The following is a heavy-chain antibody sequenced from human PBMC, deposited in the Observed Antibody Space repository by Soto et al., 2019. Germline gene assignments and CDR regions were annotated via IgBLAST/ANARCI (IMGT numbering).Heavy chain of an antibody. D-gene: IGHD3-3*01. CDR2: IYYSGST. CDR3: ARGNVLRFLEWLPRSHYYYLDV. Sequence: SETLSLTCTVSGGSISSYYWSWIRQPPGKGLEWIGYIYYSGSTNYNPSLKSRVTISVDTSKNQFSLKLSSVTAADTAVYYCARGNVLRFLEWLPRSHYYYLDVWGKGTTVTVSS. J-gene: IGHJ6*03. V-gene: IGHV4-59*01. CDR1: GGSISSYY.